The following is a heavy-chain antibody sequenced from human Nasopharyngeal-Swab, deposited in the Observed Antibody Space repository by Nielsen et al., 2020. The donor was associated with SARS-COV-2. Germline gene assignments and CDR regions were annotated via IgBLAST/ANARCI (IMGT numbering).Heavy chain of an antibody. Sequence: WIRQPPEKGLEWVANIKQDGSEKYYVDSVKGRFTISRDNAKNSLYLQMNSLRAEDTAVYYCAREMGEFDYWGQGTLVTVSS. CDR3: AREMGEFDY. J-gene: IGHJ4*02. D-gene: IGHD2-21*01. CDR2: IKQDGSEK. V-gene: IGHV3-7*01.